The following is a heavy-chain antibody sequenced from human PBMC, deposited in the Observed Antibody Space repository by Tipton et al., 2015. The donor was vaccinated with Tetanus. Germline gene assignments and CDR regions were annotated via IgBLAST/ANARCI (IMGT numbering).Heavy chain of an antibody. V-gene: IGHV4-30-2*02. CDR1: GGSISSGGYS. CDR2: IYHSGST. D-gene: IGHD3-22*01. CDR3: ARYYYDSSGYAHDY. J-gene: IGHJ4*02. Sequence: TLSLTCTVSGGSISSGGYSWSWIRQPPGKGLEWIGYIYHSGSTYYNPSLKSRVTISVDRSKNQFSLKLSSVTAADTAVYYCARYYYDSSGYAHDYWGQGTLVTVSS.